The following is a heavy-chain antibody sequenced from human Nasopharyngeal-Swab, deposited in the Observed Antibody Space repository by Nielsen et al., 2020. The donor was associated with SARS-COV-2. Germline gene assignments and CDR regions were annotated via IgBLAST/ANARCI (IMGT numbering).Heavy chain of an antibody. J-gene: IGHJ1*01. Sequence: GESLKISCAASGFTFSDYYMSWIRQAPGKGLEWVAVISYDGSNKYYADSVKGRFTISRDNSKNTLYLQMNSLRAEDTAVYYCAKGQRAVLLWSSIQHWGQGTLVTVSS. CDR1: GFTFSDYY. D-gene: IGHD3-10*01. CDR3: AKGQRAVLLWSSIQH. V-gene: IGHV3-30*18. CDR2: ISYDGSNK.